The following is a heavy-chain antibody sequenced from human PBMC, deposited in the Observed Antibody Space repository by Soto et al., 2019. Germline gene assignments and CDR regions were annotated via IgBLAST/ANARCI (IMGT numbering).Heavy chain of an antibody. CDR1: GGSFTGHV. CDR3: ARENSIASLSYYYGMDV. J-gene: IGHJ6*02. Sequence: SVKVSCKASGGSFTGHVISWVRQAPGQGLEWMGGIIPIFGTVNYAQKFQGRVTITADESTSTAYMELSSLRSEDTAVYYCARENSIASLSYYYGMDVWGQGTTVTVSS. CDR2: IIPIFGTV. D-gene: IGHD6-6*01. V-gene: IGHV1-69*13.